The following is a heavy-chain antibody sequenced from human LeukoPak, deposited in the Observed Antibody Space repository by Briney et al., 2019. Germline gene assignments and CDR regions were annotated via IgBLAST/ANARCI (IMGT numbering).Heavy chain of an antibody. Sequence: SGTLSLTCAVSGGSISSSNWWSWVRQPPGKGLEWIGEIYHSGSTNYNPSLKSRVTISVDKSKNQFSLKLSSVTAADTAVYYCARVYGDYGSGYNWFDPWGQETLVTVSS. CDR1: GGSISSSNW. CDR3: ARVYGDYGSGYNWFDP. V-gene: IGHV4-4*02. CDR2: IYHSGST. J-gene: IGHJ5*02. D-gene: IGHD3-10*01.